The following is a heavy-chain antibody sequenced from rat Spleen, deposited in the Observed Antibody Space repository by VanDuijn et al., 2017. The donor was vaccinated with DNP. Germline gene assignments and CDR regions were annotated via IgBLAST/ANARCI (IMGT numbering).Heavy chain of an antibody. CDR1: GFIFSDYA. D-gene: IGHD4-3*01. J-gene: IGHJ2*01. CDR3: AKDPRDFDY. V-gene: IGHV5S23*01. CDR2: VSPSGGST. Sequence: EVQLVESGGGLVQPGRSLKVSCVASGFIFSDYAMAWVRQAPRKGLEWVASVSPSGGSTYFRGSVKGRFTVSRDNAKSSLYLQMNSLRSEDTATYYCAKDPRDFDYWGQGVMVTVSS.